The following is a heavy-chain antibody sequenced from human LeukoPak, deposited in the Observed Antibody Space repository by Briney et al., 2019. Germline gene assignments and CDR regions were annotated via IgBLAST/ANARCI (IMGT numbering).Heavy chain of an antibody. CDR1: GGSISSYY. CDR3: ARDLRASFFDY. D-gene: IGHD2-2*01. Sequence: SETLSLTCTVSGGSISSYYGSWIRQPPGKGLEWIGRIYTSGSTNYNPSLKSRVTMSVDTSKNQFSLKLSSVTAADTAVYYCARDLRASFFDYWGQGTLVTVSS. CDR2: IYTSGST. J-gene: IGHJ4*02. V-gene: IGHV4-4*07.